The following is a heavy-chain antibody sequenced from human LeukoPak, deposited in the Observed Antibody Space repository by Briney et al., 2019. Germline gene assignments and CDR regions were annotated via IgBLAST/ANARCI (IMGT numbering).Heavy chain of an antibody. CDR2: ISSNGNNI. J-gene: IGHJ4*02. Sequence: PGGSLRLSCAASGFTFNSYTMSWVREAPGKGLEWVSSISSNGNNIYYADSVKGRFTISRDDAQNSVYLQTNSLKDEDTAVYYCARSRSSLPYHKYLNLGGKGTLVIVSS. V-gene: IGHV3-21*01. CDR1: GFTFNSYT. D-gene: IGHD3-10*01. CDR3: ARSRSSLPYHKYLNL.